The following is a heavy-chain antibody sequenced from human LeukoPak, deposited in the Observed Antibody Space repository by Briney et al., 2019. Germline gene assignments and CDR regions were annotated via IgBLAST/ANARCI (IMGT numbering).Heavy chain of an antibody. CDR1: GATFSTYG. Sequence: ASVKVSCKASGATFSTYGINWVRQAPGQGLEWMGGVVPLFGATNHAQKFQGRVTITADESTSTAYMELSSLRSEDTAVYYCASPPPGYSGYDFNHWGQGTLVTVSS. V-gene: IGHV1-69*13. CDR2: VVPLFGAT. CDR3: ASPPPGYSGYDFNH. D-gene: IGHD5-12*01. J-gene: IGHJ5*02.